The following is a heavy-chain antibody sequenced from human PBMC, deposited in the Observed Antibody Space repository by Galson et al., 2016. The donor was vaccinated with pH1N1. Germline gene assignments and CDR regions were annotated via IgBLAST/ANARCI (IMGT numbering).Heavy chain of an antibody. CDR2: FYPEDGET. CDR3: AKLSSTSGWYNGWYFDL. J-gene: IGHJ2*01. CDR1: GNTLTDLS. Sequence: SVKVSCKVSGNTLTDLSIHWVRRAPGKGLEWMGGFYPEDGETLYTQRLPQRFPGSLAVTEDTSTDTAYLELGSLRPEDTAIYYCAKLSSTSGWYNGWYFDLWGLGTLVTVSS. D-gene: IGHD6-13*01. V-gene: IGHV1-24*01.